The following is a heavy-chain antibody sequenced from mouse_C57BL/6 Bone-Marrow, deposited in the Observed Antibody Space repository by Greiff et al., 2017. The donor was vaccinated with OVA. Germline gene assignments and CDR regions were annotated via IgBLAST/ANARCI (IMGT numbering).Heavy chain of an antibody. D-gene: IGHD2-4*01. CDR3: ARGDDYDRDY. J-gene: IGHJ2*01. CDR1: GYSITSGYY. V-gene: IGHV3-6*01. Sequence: DVKLVESGPGLVKPSQSLSLTCSVTGYSITSGYYWNWIRQFPGNKLEWMGYISYDGSNNYNPSLKNRISITRDTSKNQFFLKLNSVTTEDTATYYCARGDDYDRDYWGQGTTLTVSS. CDR2: ISYDGSN.